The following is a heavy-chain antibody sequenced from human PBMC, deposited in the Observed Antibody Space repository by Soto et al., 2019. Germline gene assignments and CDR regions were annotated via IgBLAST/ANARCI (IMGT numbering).Heavy chain of an antibody. D-gene: IGHD5-12*01. CDR2: ISYDGSNK. J-gene: IGHJ1*01. CDR1: GFTFSSYG. Sequence: QVQLVESGGGVVQPGRSLRLSCAASGFTFSSYGMHWVRQAPGKGLEWVAVISYDGSNKYYADSVKGRFTISRDNSKNPLDLQMNSLRAEDRAVYYCAKELADIVTTSGAEYFQHWGQGTLVTVSS. CDR3: AKELADIVTTSGAEYFQH. V-gene: IGHV3-30*18.